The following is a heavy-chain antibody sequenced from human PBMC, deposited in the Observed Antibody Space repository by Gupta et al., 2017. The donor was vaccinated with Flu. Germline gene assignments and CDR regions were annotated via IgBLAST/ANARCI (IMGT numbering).Heavy chain of an antibody. V-gene: IGHV3-23*01. CDR3: AKALPGPLTEHPKGLDY. CDR1: GFPFSSYA. Sequence: EVQLLESGGGLVQPGGSLRLSCAASGFPFSSYAMSWVRQAPGKGLEWVSAISGSGGSTYYADSVKGRFTISRDNSKNTLYLQMNSLRAEDTAVYYCAKALPGPLTEHPKGLDYWGQGTLVTVSS. D-gene: IGHD1-14*01. J-gene: IGHJ4*02. CDR2: ISGSGGST.